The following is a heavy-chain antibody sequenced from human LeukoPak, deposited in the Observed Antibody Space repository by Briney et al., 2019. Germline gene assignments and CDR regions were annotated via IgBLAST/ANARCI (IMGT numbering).Heavy chain of an antibody. CDR3: ARAGYSSSWYNLLDY. Sequence: GGSLRLSCAASGSTFNTYGMHWVRQAPGKGLEWMAVIWYDGSNKYYADSVKGRFTISRDDSKNTLYLQMNSLRAEDTAVYYCARAGYSSSWYNLLDYWGQGTLVTVSS. V-gene: IGHV3-33*01. CDR2: IWYDGSNK. J-gene: IGHJ4*02. D-gene: IGHD6-13*01. CDR1: GSTFNTYG.